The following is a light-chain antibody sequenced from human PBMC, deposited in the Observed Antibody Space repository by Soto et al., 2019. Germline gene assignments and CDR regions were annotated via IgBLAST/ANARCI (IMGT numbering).Light chain of an antibody. V-gene: IGLV1-40*01. J-gene: IGLJ3*02. CDR2: GNR. CDR1: NSKLGAGYD. Sequence: QSALTQPPSVSGSPGQRVTVSCTGNNSKLGAGYDVHWYQQLPGAAPKLVIFGNRNRPSGVPERFSGSKSGTSASLAITGLQAEDEADYYCQAYDYSLTAFVFGGGTKVTVL. CDR3: QAYDYSLTAFV.